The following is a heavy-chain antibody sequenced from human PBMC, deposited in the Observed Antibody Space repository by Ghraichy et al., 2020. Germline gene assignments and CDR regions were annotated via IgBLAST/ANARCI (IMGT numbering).Heavy chain of an antibody. CDR3: LRQRITIFGVVTHYYFDY. Sequence: SETLSLTCTVSGGSISSSSYYWGWIRQPPGKGLEWIGSIYYSGSTYYNPSLKSRVTISVDTSKNQFSLKLSSVTAADTAVYYCLRQRITIFGVVTHYYFDYWGQGTLVTVSS. CDR2: IYYSGST. D-gene: IGHD3-3*01. V-gene: IGHV4-39*01. CDR1: GGSISSSSYY. J-gene: IGHJ4*02.